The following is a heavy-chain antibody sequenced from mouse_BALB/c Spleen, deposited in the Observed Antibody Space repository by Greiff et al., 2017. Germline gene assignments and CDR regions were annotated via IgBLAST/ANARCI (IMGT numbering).Heavy chain of an antibody. D-gene: IGHD2-2*01. CDR3: AREGLLYGYDGDYYAMDY. CDR2: INPSSGYT. CDR1: GYTFTSYT. Sequence: QVQLQQSAAELARPGASVKMSCKASGYTFTSYTMHWVKQRPGPGLEWIGYINPSSGYTEYNQKFKDKTTLTADKSSSTAYMQLSSLTSEDSAVYYCAREGLLYGYDGDYYAMDYWGQGTSVTVSS. J-gene: IGHJ4*01. V-gene: IGHV1-4*02.